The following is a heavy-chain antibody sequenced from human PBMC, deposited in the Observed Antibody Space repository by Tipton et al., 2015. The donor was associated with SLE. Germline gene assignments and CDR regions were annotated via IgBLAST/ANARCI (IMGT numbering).Heavy chain of an antibody. J-gene: IGHJ4*02. Sequence: TLSLTCTVSGGSISSYYWSWIRQPPGKGLEWIGYIYYSGSTNYNPSLKSRVTISVDTSKNQFSLRLTSVTAADTAVYYCARVEMATYTIDYWGQGTLVTVSS. CDR2: IYYSGST. D-gene: IGHD5-24*01. V-gene: IGHV4-59*01. CDR1: GGSISSYY. CDR3: ARVEMATYTIDY.